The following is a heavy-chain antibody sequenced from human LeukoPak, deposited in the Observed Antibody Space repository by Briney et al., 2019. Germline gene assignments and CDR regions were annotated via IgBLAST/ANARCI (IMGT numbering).Heavy chain of an antibody. CDR3: ARVFMSGEFDY. D-gene: IGHD3-16*01. J-gene: IGHJ4*02. V-gene: IGHV3-30-3*01. CDR1: GFTFSSYA. Sequence: GGSLRLSCAASGFTFSSYAMHWVRQAPGKGLEWVAVISYDGCNKYYADSVKGRFTISRDNSKNTLYLQMNSLRAEDTAVYYCARVFMSGEFDYWGQGTLVTVSS. CDR2: ISYDGCNK.